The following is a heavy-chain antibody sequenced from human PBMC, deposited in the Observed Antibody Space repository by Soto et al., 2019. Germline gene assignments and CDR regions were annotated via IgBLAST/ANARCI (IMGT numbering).Heavy chain of an antibody. CDR2: TYYRSMWFY. Sequence: SQTLSLTCAISGDSVSSNSATWNWIRQSPSRGLEWLGRTYYRSMWFYDYAGSVKGRITINPDTSKNQFSLQLNSVTPDDTAVYYCAGDNSSWPYFDYWGQGNLVTVSS. D-gene: IGHD6-13*01. CDR1: GDSVSSNSAT. J-gene: IGHJ4*02. CDR3: AGDNSSWPYFDY. V-gene: IGHV6-1*01.